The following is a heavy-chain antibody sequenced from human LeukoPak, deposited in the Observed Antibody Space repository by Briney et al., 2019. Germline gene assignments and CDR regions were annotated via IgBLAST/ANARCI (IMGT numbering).Heavy chain of an antibody. CDR2: ISGGGTST. CDR3: AAPNWFDP. Sequence: GGSPRLSCAASGFIFSTYAMNWVRQAPGKGLEWVSAISGGGTSTYYADSVKGRFTISRDNSKNTLYLQMNSLRAEDTAVYYCAAPNWFDPWGQGTLVTVSS. V-gene: IGHV3-23*01. CDR1: GFIFSTYA. J-gene: IGHJ5*02.